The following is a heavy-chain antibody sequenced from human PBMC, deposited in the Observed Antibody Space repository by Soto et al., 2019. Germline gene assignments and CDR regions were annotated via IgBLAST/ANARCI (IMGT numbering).Heavy chain of an antibody. J-gene: IGHJ4*02. Sequence: EVQLVESGGGLVQPGGSLRLSCAASGFTFSHYGMNWVRQAPGKGLAWVSYISSSSATIQYADSVKGRFTISRDNAKNSLYLQMNSLRDEDTAVYYCARGGAARPDYWGQGTLVTVSS. CDR3: ARGGAARPDY. D-gene: IGHD6-6*01. CDR2: ISSSSATI. CDR1: GFTFSHYG. V-gene: IGHV3-48*02.